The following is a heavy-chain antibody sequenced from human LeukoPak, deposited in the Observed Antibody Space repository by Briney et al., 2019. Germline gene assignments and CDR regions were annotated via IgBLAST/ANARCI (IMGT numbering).Heavy chain of an antibody. D-gene: IGHD3-3*01. Sequence: GGSLRLSCAASGFTFSTYAIHWVRQAPGIGLEWVAAISYDGSNKYYADSVKGRFTISRDNSKNTLYLQMNSLRAEDTAVYYCARDPPLYDFWSGNHHYFDYWGQGTLVTVSS. CDR2: ISYDGSNK. CDR3: ARDPPLYDFWSGNHHYFDY. J-gene: IGHJ4*02. CDR1: GFTFSTYA. V-gene: IGHV3-30*04.